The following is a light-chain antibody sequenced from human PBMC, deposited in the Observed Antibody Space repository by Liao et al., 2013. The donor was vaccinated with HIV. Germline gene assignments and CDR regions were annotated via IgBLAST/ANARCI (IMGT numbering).Light chain of an antibody. V-gene: IGLV3-16*01. Sequence: SYELTQPPSVSVSLGQMARITCSGEALPKKYAYWYQQKPGQAPVLVIYKDNERPSGIPERFSGSSSGTRVTLIISGVQAEDEADYYCQSADSSGTYVLFGGGTKLTVL. J-gene: IGLJ2*01. CDR2: KDN. CDR1: ALPKKY. CDR3: QSADSSGTYVL.